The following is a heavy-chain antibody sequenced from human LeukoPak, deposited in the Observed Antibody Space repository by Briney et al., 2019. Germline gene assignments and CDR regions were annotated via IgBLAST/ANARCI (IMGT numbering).Heavy chain of an antibody. V-gene: IGHV4-31*03. D-gene: IGHD4-17*01. Sequence: PSETLSLTCTVSGGSISSGGYYWSWIRQHPGKGLEWIGYIYYGGSTHYNPSLKSRVTISVDTSKNQFSLKLSSVTAADAAVYYCARDSEGYGRFDPWGQGILVTVSS. CDR2: IYYGGST. J-gene: IGHJ5*02. CDR1: GGSISSGGYY. CDR3: ARDSEGYGRFDP.